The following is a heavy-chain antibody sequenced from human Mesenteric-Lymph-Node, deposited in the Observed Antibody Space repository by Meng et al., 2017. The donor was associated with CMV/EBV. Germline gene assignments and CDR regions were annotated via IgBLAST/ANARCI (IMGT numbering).Heavy chain of an antibody. CDR3: ARGRRWFGEPNLDY. J-gene: IGHJ4*02. CDR1: GGSFSGYY. CDR2: INHSGST. V-gene: IGHV4-34*01. D-gene: IGHD3-10*01. Sequence: CAVYGGSFSGYYWSWIRQPPGKGLEWSGEINHSGSTNYNPSLKSRVTISVDTSKNQFSLKLSSVTAADTAVYYCARGRRWFGEPNLDYWGQGTLVTVSS.